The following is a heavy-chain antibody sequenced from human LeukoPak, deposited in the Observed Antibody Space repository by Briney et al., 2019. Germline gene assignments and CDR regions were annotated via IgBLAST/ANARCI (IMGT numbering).Heavy chain of an antibody. V-gene: IGHV4-39*07. Sequence: SETLSLTCTVSGGSIGRSSYYWGWIRQPPGKGLEWMGNIYYSGYTTYSPSLRSRVTISVDTSKNQFSLKLSSVTAADTAVYYCARETSQKGAHYMDVWGKGTTITISS. CDR1: GGSIGRSSYY. J-gene: IGHJ6*03. CDR3: ARETSQKGAHYMDV. CDR2: IYYSGYT. D-gene: IGHD3-16*01.